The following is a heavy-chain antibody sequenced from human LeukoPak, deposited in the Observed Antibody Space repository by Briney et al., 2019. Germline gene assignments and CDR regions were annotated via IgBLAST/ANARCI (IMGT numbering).Heavy chain of an antibody. D-gene: IGHD3-22*01. V-gene: IGHV3-15*01. Sequence: ETLSLTCTVSGGSISSYYWSWVRQAPGKGLEWVGRIKSKTDGGTTDYAAPVKGRFTISRDDSKNTLYLQMNSLKTEDTAVYYCTTPIYYYDSSGYNYWGQGTLVTVSS. CDR3: TTPIYYYDSSGYNY. CDR2: IKSKTDGGTT. J-gene: IGHJ4*02. CDR1: GGSISSYY.